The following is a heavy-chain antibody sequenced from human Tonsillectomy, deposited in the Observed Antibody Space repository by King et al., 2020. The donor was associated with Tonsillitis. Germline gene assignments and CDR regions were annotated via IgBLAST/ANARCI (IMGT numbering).Heavy chain of an antibody. Sequence: VQLVESGGGVVQPGRSLRLSCAASGFTFNIYLMHWVRQAPGKGLEWVAVISFDGSYTYYVDSVKGRFTISRDNSKNSLYLQMNSLRPEDTAVYYCARDVEAVGVDVWGQGTTVTVSS. J-gene: IGHJ6*02. CDR1: GFTFNIYL. CDR2: ISFDGSYT. D-gene: IGHD6-19*01. V-gene: IGHV3-30-3*01. CDR3: ARDVEAVGVDV.